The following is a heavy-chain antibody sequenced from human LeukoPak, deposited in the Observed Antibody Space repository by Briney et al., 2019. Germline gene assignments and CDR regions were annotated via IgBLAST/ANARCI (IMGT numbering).Heavy chain of an antibody. J-gene: IGHJ3*02. D-gene: IGHD6-19*01. CDR2: ISGSGGRT. V-gene: IGHV3-23*01. CDR3: ARVRSGWYLDAFDI. Sequence: GGSLRLSCAASGFTFSSYAMSWVRQAPGKGLEWVSGISGSGGRTYYADSVKGRFTISRDNSKSTLYLQMNSLRAEDTAVYYCARVRSGWYLDAFDIWGQGTMVTVSS. CDR1: GFTFSSYA.